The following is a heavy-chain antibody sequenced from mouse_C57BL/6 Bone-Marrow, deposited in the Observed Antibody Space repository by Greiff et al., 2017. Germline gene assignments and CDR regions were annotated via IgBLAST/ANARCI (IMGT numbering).Heavy chain of an antibody. CDR1: GYAFSSSW. D-gene: IGHD1-1*01. V-gene: IGHV1-82*01. Sequence: VQLQQSGPELVKPGASVKISCKASGYAFSSSWMNWVKQRPGKGLEWIGRIYPGDGDTNYNGKFKGKATLTADKSSSTAYMQLSSLTSEDSAVYFCARYSGSLFAYWGQGTLVTVSA. CDR2: IYPGDGDT. J-gene: IGHJ3*01. CDR3: ARYSGSLFAY.